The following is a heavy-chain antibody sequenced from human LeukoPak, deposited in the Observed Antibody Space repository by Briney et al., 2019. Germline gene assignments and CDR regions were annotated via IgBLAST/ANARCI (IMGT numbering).Heavy chain of an antibody. CDR1: GYTFTSYG. CDR3: ARDQATVTIFYYYYYGMDV. D-gene: IGHD4-11*01. J-gene: IGHJ6*02. V-gene: IGHV1-18*01. Sequence: GASVKVSCKASGYTFTSYGISWVRQAPGQGLEWMGWISAHNGNTNYAQKLQGRVTMTTDTSTSTAYMELRSLRSDDTAVYYCARDQATVTIFYYYYYGMDVWGQGTTVTVSS. CDR2: ISAHNGNT.